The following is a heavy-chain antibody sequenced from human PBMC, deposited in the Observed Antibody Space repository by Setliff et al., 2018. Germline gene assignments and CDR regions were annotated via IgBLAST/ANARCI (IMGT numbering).Heavy chain of an antibody. CDR2: INPSSGRT. CDR1: GYTFTSHY. D-gene: IGHD3-22*01. Sequence: ASVKVSCKASGYTFTSHYMHWVRQAPGLGLEWRGTINPSSGRTSYAQKCQGRVTMTRETSTSTVYMDMSSLRSEDTAVYYCARDVFPYHYEGAFDIWGQGTMVTVSS. J-gene: IGHJ3*02. CDR3: ARDVFPYHYEGAFDI. V-gene: IGHV1-46*01.